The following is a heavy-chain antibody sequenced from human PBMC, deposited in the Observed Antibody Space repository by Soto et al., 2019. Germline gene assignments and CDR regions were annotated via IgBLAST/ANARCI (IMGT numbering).Heavy chain of an antibody. CDR2: INAGSGYT. J-gene: IGHJ4*02. CDR3: ARGLPGYFDH. CDR1: GYTFTSYS. D-gene: IGHD4-17*01. V-gene: IGHV1-3*01. Sequence: QVQLVQSGAEVKKPGASVKVSCKASGYTFTSYSMHWVRQAPGQRLEWLGWINAGSGYTKYSQKFQGRITLTRDTPPTTASMELSSLTSQDTAVYYSARGLPGYFDHWGQGTLVTVSS.